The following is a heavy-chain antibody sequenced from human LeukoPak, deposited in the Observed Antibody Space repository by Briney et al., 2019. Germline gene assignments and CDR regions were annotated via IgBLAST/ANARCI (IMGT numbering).Heavy chain of an antibody. V-gene: IGHV1-69*05. Sequence: SVKVSCKASGGTFSSYAISWVRQAPGQGLEWMGRIIPIFGTANYAQKFQGRVTITTDESTSTAYMELSSLRSEDTAVYYCAIIAGYYDSSGYYHTYDYWGQGTLVTVSS. CDR1: GGTFSSYA. J-gene: IGHJ4*02. CDR3: AIIAGYYDSSGYYHTYDY. D-gene: IGHD3-22*01. CDR2: IIPIFGTA.